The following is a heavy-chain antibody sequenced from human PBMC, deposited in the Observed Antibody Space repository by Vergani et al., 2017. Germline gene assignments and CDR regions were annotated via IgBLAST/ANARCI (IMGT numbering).Heavy chain of an antibody. CDR2: IYYSGST. CDR1: GGSISSYY. D-gene: IGHD1-26*01. V-gene: IGHV4-59*12. Sequence: QVQLQESGPGLVKPSETLSLTCTVSGGSISSYYWSWIRQPPGKGLEWIGYIYYSGSTNYNPSLKSRVTISVDTSKNQFSLKLSSVTAADTAVYYCARDARGSYYYYYGMDVWGQGP. CDR3: ARDARGSYYYYYGMDV. J-gene: IGHJ6*02.